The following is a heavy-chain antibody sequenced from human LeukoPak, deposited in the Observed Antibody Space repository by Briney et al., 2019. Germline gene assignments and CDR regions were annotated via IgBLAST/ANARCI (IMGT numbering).Heavy chain of an antibody. Sequence: GSLRLSCAASGFTFSDSWMSWVRQAPGKGLEWVANMNQDGSAKGYVDSVKGRFTISRDNARNSLYLQMSSLRPEDTAVYYCATYTHWVAGDVWGQGTTVTVSS. CDR2: MNQDGSAK. CDR1: GFTFSDSW. D-gene: IGHD3-16*01. V-gene: IGHV3-7*01. CDR3: ATYTHWVAGDV. J-gene: IGHJ6*02.